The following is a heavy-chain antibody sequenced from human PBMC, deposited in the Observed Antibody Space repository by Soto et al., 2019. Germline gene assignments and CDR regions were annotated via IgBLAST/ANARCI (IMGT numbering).Heavy chain of an antibody. CDR1: GGSFSGYY. J-gene: IGHJ5*02. CDR3: ARLRFLEWLLYNWFDP. D-gene: IGHD3-3*01. V-gene: IGHV4-34*01. CDR2: VNHSGST. Sequence: SETLSLTCAVYGGSFSGYYWSWIRQPPGKGLEWIGEVNHSGSTNYNPSLKSRVTISVDTSKNQFSLKLSSVTAADTAVYYCARLRFLEWLLYNWFDPWGQGTLVTVSS.